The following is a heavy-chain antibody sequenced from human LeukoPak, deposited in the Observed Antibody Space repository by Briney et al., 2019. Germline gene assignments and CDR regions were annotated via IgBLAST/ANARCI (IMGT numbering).Heavy chain of an antibody. V-gene: IGHV3-30-3*01. CDR1: GFTFSSYA. D-gene: IGHD3-16*01. CDR2: ISYDGSNK. CDR3: ASPRGGAFSYFDY. J-gene: IGHJ4*02. Sequence: GSLRLSCAASGFTFSSYAMHWVRQAPGKGLEWVAVISYDGSNKYHADSVKGRFTISRDNSKNTLYLQMNSLRAEDTAVYYCASPRGGAFSYFDYWGQGTLVTVSS.